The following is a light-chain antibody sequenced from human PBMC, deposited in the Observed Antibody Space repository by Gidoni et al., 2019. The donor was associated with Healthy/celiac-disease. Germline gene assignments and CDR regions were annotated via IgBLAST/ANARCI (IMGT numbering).Light chain of an antibody. V-gene: IGKV1-5*03. Sequence: DIQMTPLPSTLSASVGDRVTITCRASQSISTWLAWYQQKPGKAPKPLISKASSLQSGVPSRFSGSGSGTEFTLTISSLQPDDFATYYCQQYNSYSSTFGQGTKLEIK. CDR3: QQYNSYSST. CDR1: QSISTW. CDR2: KAS. J-gene: IGKJ2*01.